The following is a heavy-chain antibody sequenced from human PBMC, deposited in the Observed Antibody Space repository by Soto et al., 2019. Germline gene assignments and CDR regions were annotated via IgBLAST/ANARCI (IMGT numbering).Heavy chain of an antibody. V-gene: IGHV3-30-3*01. Sequence: GGSLRLSCAASGFTFSSYAMHWVRQAPGKGLEWVAVISYDGSNKYYADSVKGRFTLSRDNSKNPLYLQINSLRAEDTAVYYCARDCPLPGGSGWYGYFDYWGQGTLVTVSS. CDR1: GFTFSSYA. CDR2: ISYDGSNK. D-gene: IGHD6-19*01. CDR3: ARDCPLPGGSGWYGYFDY. J-gene: IGHJ4*02.